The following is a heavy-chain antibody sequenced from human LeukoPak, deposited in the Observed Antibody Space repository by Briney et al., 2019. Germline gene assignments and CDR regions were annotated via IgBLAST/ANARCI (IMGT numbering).Heavy chain of an antibody. CDR3: ARHVGAGLFWSGYSFAY. V-gene: IGHV4-30-2*01. D-gene: IGHD3-3*01. CDR2: IYHSGST. Sequence: PSETLSLTCAVSGGSISSGGYSWGWIRQPPGKGLEWLGYIYHSGSTYYNPSIKSRFTISVATPKNQSSLKLSSMTAAETAVYYCARHVGAGLFWSGYSFAYWGQGTLVTVSS. J-gene: IGHJ4*02. CDR1: GGSISSGGYS.